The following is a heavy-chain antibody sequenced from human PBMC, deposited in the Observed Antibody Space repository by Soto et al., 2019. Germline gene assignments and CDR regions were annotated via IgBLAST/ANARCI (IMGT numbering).Heavy chain of an antibody. J-gene: IGHJ4*02. CDR2: IVVGSGNT. D-gene: IGHD5-18*01. CDR3: AAELYSYGPSYFDY. CDR1: GFTFTSSA. V-gene: IGHV1-58*01. Sequence: SVKVSCKASGFTFTSSAVQWVRQARGQRLEWIGWIVVGSGNTNYAQKFQERVTITRDMSTSTAYMELSSLRSGDTAVYYCAAELYSYGPSYFDYWGQGTLVTVSS.